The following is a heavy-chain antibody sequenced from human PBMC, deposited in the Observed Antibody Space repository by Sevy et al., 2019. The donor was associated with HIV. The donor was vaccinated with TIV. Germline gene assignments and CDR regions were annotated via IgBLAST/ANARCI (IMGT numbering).Heavy chain of an antibody. CDR2: ISYDGNNK. CDR3: ARDLDTAMVDYYYYYGMDV. Sequence: GGSLRLSCAASGFTFSRYAVHWVRQAPGKGLEWVAVISYDGNNKYYADSVKGRFTISRDNSKSTLSLQMNSLRAGDTAVYYCARDLDTAMVDYYYYYGMDVWGQGTTVTVSS. V-gene: IGHV3-30-3*01. D-gene: IGHD5-18*01. CDR1: GFTFSRYA. J-gene: IGHJ6*02.